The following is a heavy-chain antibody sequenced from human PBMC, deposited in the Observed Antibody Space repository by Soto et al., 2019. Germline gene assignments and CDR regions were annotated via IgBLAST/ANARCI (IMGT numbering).Heavy chain of an antibody. CDR2: ITGTGGTT. V-gene: IGHV3-23*01. J-gene: IGHJ4*02. D-gene: IGHD1-1*01. CDR1: GFTFSSYA. Sequence: GGSLRLSFAASGFTFSSYAMSWVRQAPGKGLEWVSLITGTGGTTSYADSVKGRFTVSRDNSKNTLYLQMNSLRAEDTAVYYCAKANWNYVDYWGQGTLVTVSS. CDR3: AKANWNYVDY.